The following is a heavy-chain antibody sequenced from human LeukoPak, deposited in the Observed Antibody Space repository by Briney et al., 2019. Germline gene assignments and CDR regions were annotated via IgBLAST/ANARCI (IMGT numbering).Heavy chain of an antibody. V-gene: IGHV4-31*03. Sequence: SQTLSLTCTVSGGSISSCGYYWSWIRQHPGKGLEWIGYIYYSGSTYYNPSLKSRVTISVDTSKNQFSLKLSSVTAADTAVYYCARDRRGYSGYLHPWGQGTLVTVSS. J-gene: IGHJ5*02. CDR2: IYYSGST. CDR3: ARDRRGYSGYLHP. D-gene: IGHD5-12*01. CDR1: GGSISSCGYY.